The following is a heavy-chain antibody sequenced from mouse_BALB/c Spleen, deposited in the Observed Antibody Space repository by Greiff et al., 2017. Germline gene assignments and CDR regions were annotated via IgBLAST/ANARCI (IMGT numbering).Heavy chain of an antibody. J-gene: IGHJ3*01. CDR3: APANWDKAWFAY. Sequence: EVQLQQSGAELVKPGASVKLSCTASGFNIKDTYMHWVKQRPEQGLEWIGRIDPANGNTKYDPKFQGKATITADTSSNTAYLQLSSLTSEDTAVYYCAPANWDKAWFAYWGQGTLVTVSA. CDR2: IDPANGNT. D-gene: IGHD4-1*01. CDR1: GFNIKDTY. V-gene: IGHV14-3*02.